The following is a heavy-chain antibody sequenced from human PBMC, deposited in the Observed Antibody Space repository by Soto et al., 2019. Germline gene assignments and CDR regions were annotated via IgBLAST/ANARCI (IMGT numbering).Heavy chain of an antibody. D-gene: IGHD5-12*01. CDR2: IYYSGST. Sequence: SEALSLTRPLSGCSISSSSYYWGWVRQPPGKGLEWIGSIYYSGSTYYNPSLKSRVTISVDTSKNQFSLKLSSVTAADTAVYYCARRGYSGYDSYNWFDPWGQGTLVTVSS. CDR1: GCSISSSSYY. CDR3: ARRGYSGYDSYNWFDP. J-gene: IGHJ5*02. V-gene: IGHV4-39*01.